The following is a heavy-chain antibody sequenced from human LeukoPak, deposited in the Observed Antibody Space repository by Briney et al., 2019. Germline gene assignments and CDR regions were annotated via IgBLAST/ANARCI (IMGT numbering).Heavy chain of an antibody. CDR3: AGNYADYVGYFFFDY. CDR1: GFTFNNYA. J-gene: IGHJ4*02. Sequence: GGSLRLSCAASGFTFNNYAMNWVRQAPGKGLEWVSSISGGGETTYYADSAKGRFTISRDNSQNTLYLQMNSLRAEDTAVYYCAGNYADYVGYFFFDYWGQETLVTVSS. D-gene: IGHD4-17*01. V-gene: IGHV3-23*01. CDR2: ISGGGETT.